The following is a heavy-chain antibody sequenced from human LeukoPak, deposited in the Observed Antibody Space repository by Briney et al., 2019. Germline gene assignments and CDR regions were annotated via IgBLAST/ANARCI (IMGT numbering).Heavy chain of an antibody. D-gene: IGHD3-16*01. V-gene: IGHV3-48*03. Sequence: QAGGSLRLSCVASGFTFETYHMNWVRQAPGKGLEWLSGITSGASVIYYADSVKGRFTISRDDAMNSVFLQMSGLTVDDTAVYYCARKRLADLGDDTSFGGTPLDSWGQGTLVIVSS. CDR3: ARKRLADLGDDTSFGGTPLDS. J-gene: IGHJ4*02. CDR1: GFTFETYH. CDR2: ITSGASVI.